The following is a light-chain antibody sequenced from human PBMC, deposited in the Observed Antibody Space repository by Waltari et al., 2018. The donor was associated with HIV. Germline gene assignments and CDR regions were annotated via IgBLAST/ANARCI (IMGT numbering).Light chain of an antibody. CDR3: QQYFAVPLT. V-gene: IGKV1-NL1*01. CDR1: QDISSS. J-gene: IGKJ4*01. CDR2: GSF. Sequence: DIQMTQSPSSLSAPIGDTVTITCRASQDISSSVSWFQQQPGKVPKLLVHGSFILQRGVPSRCRGSGSGTDYTLTISGLQAEDFATYFCQQYFAVPLTFGGGTRV.